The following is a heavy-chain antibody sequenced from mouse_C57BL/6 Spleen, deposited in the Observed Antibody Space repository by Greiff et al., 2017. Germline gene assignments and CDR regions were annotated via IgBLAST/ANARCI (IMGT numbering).Heavy chain of an antibody. D-gene: IGHD1-1*01. CDR1: GYTFTSYW. CDR3: ARRSYGSSHDY. Sequence: QVQLQQPGAELVQPGASVKMSCKASGYTFTSYWITWVKQRPGQGLEWIGDIYPGSGSTNYNEKFKSKATLTVDTSSSTAYMQLSSLTSEDSAVYYCARRSYGSSHDYWGQGTTLTVSS. V-gene: IGHV1-55*01. CDR2: IYPGSGST. J-gene: IGHJ2*01.